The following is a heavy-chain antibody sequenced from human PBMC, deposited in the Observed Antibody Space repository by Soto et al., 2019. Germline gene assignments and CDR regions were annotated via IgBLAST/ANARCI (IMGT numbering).Heavy chain of an antibody. D-gene: IGHD5-12*01. J-gene: IGHJ6*02. CDR2: INAGNGNT. Sequence: ASVKVSCKASGYTFTSYAMHWVRQAPGQRLEWMGWINAGNGNTKYSQKFQGRVTITRDTSAGTAYMELSSLRSEDTAVYYCARSTARGYDSSYYYYGMDVWGQGTTVTVSS. CDR1: GYTFTSYA. V-gene: IGHV1-3*01. CDR3: ARSTARGYDSSYYYYGMDV.